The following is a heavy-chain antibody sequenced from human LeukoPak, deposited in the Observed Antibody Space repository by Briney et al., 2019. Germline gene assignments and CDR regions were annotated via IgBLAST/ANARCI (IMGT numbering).Heavy chain of an antibody. CDR1: GYTFTSYG. V-gene: IGHV1-18*01. Sequence: ASVKVSCKASGYTFTSYGISWVRQAPGQGLEWMGWISAYNGNTNYAQKLQGRVTMTTDTSTSTAYMELRSLSSDDTAVYYCARDADSSGWHDAFDIWGQGTMVTVSS. CDR2: ISAYNGNT. CDR3: ARDADSSGWHDAFDI. D-gene: IGHD6-19*01. J-gene: IGHJ3*02.